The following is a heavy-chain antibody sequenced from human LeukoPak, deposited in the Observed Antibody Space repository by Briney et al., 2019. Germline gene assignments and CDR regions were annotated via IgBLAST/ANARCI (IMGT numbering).Heavy chain of an antibody. D-gene: IGHD1-1*01. CDR3: ARGRNEYPIWAPYYYYYGMDV. V-gene: IGHV4-30-4*02. Sequence: TSETLSLTCTVSGGSISSGGYYWSWIRQPPGKGLEWIGYIYYSGSTYYNPSLKSRVTISVDTSKNQFSLKLSSVTAADTAVYYCARGRNEYPIWAPYYYYYGMDVWGQGTTVTVSS. CDR1: GGSISSGGYY. CDR2: IYYSGST. J-gene: IGHJ6*02.